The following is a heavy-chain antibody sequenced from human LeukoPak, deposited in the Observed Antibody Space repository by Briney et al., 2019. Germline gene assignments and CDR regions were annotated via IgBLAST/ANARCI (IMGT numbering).Heavy chain of an antibody. D-gene: IGHD4-17*01. J-gene: IGHJ6*03. CDR2: IYYSGST. CDR3: ARLVTEYGDYATYYYYYMDV. Sequence: SETLSLTCTVSGGSISNYYWGWIRQPPGKGLEWIGNIYYSGSTYYNPSLKSRVTISVDTSKNQFSLKLSSVTAADTAVYYCARLVTEYGDYATYYYYYMDVWGKGTTVTISS. CDR1: GGSISNYY. V-gene: IGHV4-39*01.